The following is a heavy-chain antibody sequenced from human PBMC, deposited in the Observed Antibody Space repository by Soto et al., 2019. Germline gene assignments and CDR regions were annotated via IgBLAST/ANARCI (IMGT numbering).Heavy chain of an antibody. D-gene: IGHD3-3*01. CDR1: GFPMNKSW. J-gene: IGHJ5*01. V-gene: IGHV3-15*04. CDR3: TTMRWNFWSTA. Sequence: RLSCAVSGFPMNKSWMGWVRQGPGKGLAWVGRIESVSDGGKAEYTAPVKDRFTISRDDSKNMLYLQMNSLKAEDTGVYFCTTMRWNFWSTAWGQGTQVTVSS. CDR2: IESVSDGGKA.